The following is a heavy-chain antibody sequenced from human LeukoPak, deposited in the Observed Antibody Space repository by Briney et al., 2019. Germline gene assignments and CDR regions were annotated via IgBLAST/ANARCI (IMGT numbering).Heavy chain of an antibody. V-gene: IGHV3-21*01. D-gene: IGHD1-26*01. CDR1: GFTFSSYS. CDR2: ISSSTSYI. J-gene: IGHJ5*02. Sequence: GGSLRLSCAASGFTFSSYSMNWIRQAPGKGLEWVSSISSSTSYIYYADSVKGRFTISKDNAKNSLYLQMNSLRAEDTAVYYCAGYSGSYLYSWNWFDPWGQGTLVTVSS. CDR3: AGYSGSYLYSWNWFDP.